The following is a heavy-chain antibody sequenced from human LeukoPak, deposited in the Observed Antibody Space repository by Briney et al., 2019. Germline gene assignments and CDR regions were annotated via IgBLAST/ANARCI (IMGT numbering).Heavy chain of an antibody. CDR1: GGSISNYY. J-gene: IGHJ4*02. Sequence: SGTLSLTCTVSGGSISNYYWSWIRQPPGKGLEWIGYISYTENTDYNPSLRSRVTISVDTSKNQFSLTLTSVTAADTAVYYCTREPDTGTGGVWGQGTRVTASS. CDR2: ISYTENT. CDR3: TREPDTGTGGV. D-gene: IGHD2-8*02. V-gene: IGHV4-59*01.